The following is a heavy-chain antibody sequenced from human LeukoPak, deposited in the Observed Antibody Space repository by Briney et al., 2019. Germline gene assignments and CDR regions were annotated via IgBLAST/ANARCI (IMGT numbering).Heavy chain of an antibody. V-gene: IGHV4-39*07. CDR2: IYYSGST. D-gene: IGHD2-2*01. J-gene: IGHJ6*02. CDR3: ARGPGRTGVPAAIGYYYGMDV. CDR1: GGSISGYY. Sequence: PSETLSLTCTVSGGSISGYYWSWIRQPPGKGLEWIGSIYYSGSTYYNPSLKSRVTISVDTSKNQFSPKLSSVTAADTAVYYCARGPGRTGVPAAIGYYYGMDVWGQGTTVTVSS.